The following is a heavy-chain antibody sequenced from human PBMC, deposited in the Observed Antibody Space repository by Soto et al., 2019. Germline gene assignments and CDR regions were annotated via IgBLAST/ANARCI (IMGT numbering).Heavy chain of an antibody. V-gene: IGHV4-34*01. Sequence: QVKLQQWGEGLLKPSETLSLTCAVYGGSFSGYYWSWIRQPPGKGLEWIGEINHSGSTNYNPSLKSRVTISVDKSTNQFSLKLSSVTAADTAVYYCARAVVWSPPRGYFDYWGQGTLVTVSS. CDR1: GGSFSGYY. D-gene: IGHD3-9*01. CDR3: ARAVVWSPPRGYFDY. CDR2: INHSGST. J-gene: IGHJ4*02.